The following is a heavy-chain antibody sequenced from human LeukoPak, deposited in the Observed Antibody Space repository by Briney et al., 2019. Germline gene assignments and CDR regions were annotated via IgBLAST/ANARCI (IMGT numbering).Heavy chain of an antibody. CDR3: ARVPHYYDSSGYYTYYFDY. D-gene: IGHD3-22*01. CDR2: IYYSGST. J-gene: IGHJ4*02. CDR1: GASISSFY. Sequence: PSETLSLTCNISGASISSFYWSWIRQPPGKGLEWIGYIYYSGSTNYNPSLKSRVTISVDTSKNQFSLKLSSVTAADTAVYYCARVPHYYDSSGYYTYYFDYWGQGTLVTVSS. V-gene: IGHV4-59*01.